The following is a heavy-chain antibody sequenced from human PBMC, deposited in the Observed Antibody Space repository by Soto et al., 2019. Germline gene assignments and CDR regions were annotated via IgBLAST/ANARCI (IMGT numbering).Heavy chain of an antibody. Sequence: GGSLRLSCAASGFTFSSYAMHWVRQAPGKGLEWVAVISYDGSNKYYADSVKGRFTISRDNSKNTLYLQMNSLRAEDTAVYYCARDVTVTTSRGGTVVYWGQGTLVTVSS. D-gene: IGHD4-17*01. V-gene: IGHV3-30-3*01. J-gene: IGHJ4*02. CDR3: ARDVTVTTSRGGTVVY. CDR2: ISYDGSNK. CDR1: GFTFSSYA.